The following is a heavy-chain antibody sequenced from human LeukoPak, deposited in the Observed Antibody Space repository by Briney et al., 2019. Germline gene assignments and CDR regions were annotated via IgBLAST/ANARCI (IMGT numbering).Heavy chain of an antibody. CDR3: ARAGYSTGYYGMDV. D-gene: IGHD2-15*01. J-gene: IGHJ6*02. CDR1: GGTFSSCA. CDR2: ITPIIGTT. V-gene: IGHV1-69*13. Sequence: ASVTVSCKASGGTFSSCAISWVRQAPGHGLEGMGVITPIIGTTNYGQNFQGRVTITADESTSTAYMELSSLRSEDTAVYYCARAGYSTGYYGMDVWGQGTTVTVSS.